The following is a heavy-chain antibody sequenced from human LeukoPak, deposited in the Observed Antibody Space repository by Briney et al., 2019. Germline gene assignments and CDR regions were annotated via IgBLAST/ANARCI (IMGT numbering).Heavy chain of an antibody. V-gene: IGHV4-4*07. CDR1: GGSXXSYY. CDR2: IYTSGST. D-gene: IGHD6-13*01. CDR3: ARDTIAAAGTHHYYGMDV. Sequence: GGSXXSYYXSWIRQPAGKGLEWIGRIYTSGSTNYNPSLKSRVTISVDTSKNQFSLKLSSVTAADTAVYYCARDTIAAAGTHHYYGMDVWGQGTTVTVSS. J-gene: IGHJ6*02.